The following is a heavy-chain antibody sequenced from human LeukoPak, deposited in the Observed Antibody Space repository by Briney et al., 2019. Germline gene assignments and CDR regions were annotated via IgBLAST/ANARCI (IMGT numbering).Heavy chain of an antibody. CDR3: ARVLGYYDSSGSNWFDP. Sequence: SETLSLTCTVSGGSINGGNYYWTWLWQPAGKGLEWIGRISPSGSTNLNPSLTSRVTISVDTSKNQFSLKLSSVTAADTAVYYCARVLGYYDSSGSNWFDPWGQGTLVTVSS. D-gene: IGHD3-22*01. CDR2: ISPSGST. J-gene: IGHJ5*02. V-gene: IGHV4-61*02. CDR1: GGSINGGNYY.